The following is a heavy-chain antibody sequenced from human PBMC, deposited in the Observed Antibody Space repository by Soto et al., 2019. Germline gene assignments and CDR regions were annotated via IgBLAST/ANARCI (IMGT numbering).Heavy chain of an antibody. CDR3: AKDLGVRAIWDSPDAFDI. V-gene: IGHV4-59*01. D-gene: IGHD3-10*01. CDR1: GGYISTYY. J-gene: IGHJ3*02. Sequence: SETLSLTWTVSGGYISTYYWSWIRQPPGKGLEWIGYVYYNGSTNYNPSLESRVTISVDTSKNQFSLRLTSVTAADTAVYYCAKDLGVRAIWDSPDAFDIWGPGTMVTVSS. CDR2: VYYNGST.